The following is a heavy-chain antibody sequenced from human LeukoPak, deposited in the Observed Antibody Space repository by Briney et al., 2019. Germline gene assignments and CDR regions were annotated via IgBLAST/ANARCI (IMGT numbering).Heavy chain of an antibody. CDR3: ARADSGSYGRDAFDI. V-gene: IGHV3-30-3*01. D-gene: IGHD1-26*01. CDR1: GFTFSSYA. J-gene: IGHJ3*02. CDR2: ISYDGSNK. Sequence: TGGSLRLSCAASGFTFSSYAMHWVRQAPGKGLEWVAVISYDGSNKYYADSVKGRFTISRDNSKNTQYLQMNSLRAEDTAVYYCARADSGSYGRDAFDIWGQGTMVTVSS.